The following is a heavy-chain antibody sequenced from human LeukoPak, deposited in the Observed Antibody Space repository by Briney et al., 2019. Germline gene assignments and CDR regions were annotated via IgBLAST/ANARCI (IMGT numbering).Heavy chain of an antibody. CDR1: GDSVSSISVA. V-gene: IGHV6-1*01. Sequence: SQTLSLTCAISGDSVSSISVAWNWIRQSPSRGLEWLGRTCYGSKWYYEYAVSVKGRININPDPSKNQFSLQLNSVTPEDTAVYYCALARSEYHYGMDVWGQGTTVTVSS. CDR2: TCYGSKWYY. J-gene: IGHJ6*02. CDR3: ALARSEYHYGMDV.